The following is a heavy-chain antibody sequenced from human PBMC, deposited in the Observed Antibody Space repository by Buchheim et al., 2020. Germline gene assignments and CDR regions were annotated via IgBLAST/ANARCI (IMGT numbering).Heavy chain of an antibody. J-gene: IGHJ4*02. V-gene: IGHV3-49*03. CDR1: GFTFGDHA. Sequence: EVQLVESGGGLVQPGRSLRLSCIASGFTFGDHAMNWFRQAPGKGLEWVGFIRSKGYGGSADYAASVKGRFTISRDDSESIPYLQMNSLKTEDTAVYYCTRVRFYDSSGYYYLFDYWGQGT. D-gene: IGHD3-22*01. CDR2: IRSKGYGGSA. CDR3: TRVRFYDSSGYYYLFDY.